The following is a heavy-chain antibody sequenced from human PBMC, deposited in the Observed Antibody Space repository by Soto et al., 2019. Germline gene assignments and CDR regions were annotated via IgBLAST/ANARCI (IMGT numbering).Heavy chain of an antibody. V-gene: IGHV3-30*19. CDR1: GFTFSSYG. D-gene: IGHD4-4*01. J-gene: IGHJ5*02. Sequence: PGGSLRLSCAASGFTFSSYGMYWFRQPPGKGLEWVAVISKDGMNKNYADSVKGRVTVSRDNANYSLDLQLNSLRGEDTAMYYSAREMNSGNYFLRGSAPWGRETLVTV. CDR2: ISKDGMNK. CDR3: AREMNSGNYFLRGSAP.